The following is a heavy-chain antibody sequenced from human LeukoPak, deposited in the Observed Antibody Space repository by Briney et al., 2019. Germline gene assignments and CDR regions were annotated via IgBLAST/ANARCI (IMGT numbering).Heavy chain of an antibody. J-gene: IGHJ4*02. V-gene: IGHV3-15*01. CDR1: GFTFGEYA. D-gene: IGHD2-2*01. CDR2: IKSKTDGGTT. Sequence: GGSLRLSCTTSGFTFGEYAVSWVRQAPGKGLEWVGRIKSKTDGGTTDYAAPVKGRFTISRDDSKNTLYLQMNSLKTEDTAVYYCTTVIVVVPAATAAYDGYWGQGTLVTVSS. CDR3: TTVIVVVPAATAAYDGY.